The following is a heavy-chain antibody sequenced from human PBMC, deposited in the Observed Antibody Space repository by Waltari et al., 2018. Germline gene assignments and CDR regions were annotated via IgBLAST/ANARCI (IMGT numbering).Heavy chain of an antibody. CDR1: RFPFSSYG. J-gene: IGHJ4*02. V-gene: IGHV3-33*01. CDR3: ARDGGGSYVIYYFDY. D-gene: IGHD1-26*01. CDR2: IWYDGSNK. Sequence: CAASRFPFSSYGMQWVRQAPGKGLEWVAVIWYDGSNKYYADSVKGRFTISRDNSKNTLYLQMNSLRAEDTAVYYCARDGGGSYVIYYFDYWGQGTLVTVSS.